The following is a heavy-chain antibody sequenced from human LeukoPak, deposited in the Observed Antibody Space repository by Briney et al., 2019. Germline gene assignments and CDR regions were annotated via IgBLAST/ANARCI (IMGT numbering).Heavy chain of an antibody. Sequence: SETLSLTCAVSGGSIKSNNWWSWVRQPSGKGLEWIGEINHSGSTNYNPSLKSRVTISVDTSKNQFSLKLSSVTAADTAVYYCARGSGWYVSGKRFDYWGQGTLVTVSS. CDR2: INHSGST. V-gene: IGHV4-4*02. CDR3: ARGSGWYVSGKRFDY. CDR1: GGSIKSNNW. D-gene: IGHD6-19*01. J-gene: IGHJ4*02.